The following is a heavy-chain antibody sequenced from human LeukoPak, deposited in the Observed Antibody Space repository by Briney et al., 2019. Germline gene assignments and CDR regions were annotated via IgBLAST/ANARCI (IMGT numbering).Heavy chain of an antibody. V-gene: IGHV3-48*01. J-gene: IGHJ4*02. CDR3: AKEIPYYYDSSGSMAYY. CDR1: GFTFSSYG. Sequence: GGSLRLSCAASGFTFSSYGMSWVRQAPGKGLEWVSYISSSSSTIYYADSVKGRFTISRDNAKNSLYLQMNSLRAEDTAVYYCAKEIPYYYDSSGSMAYYWGQGTLVTVSS. D-gene: IGHD3-22*01. CDR2: ISSSSSTI.